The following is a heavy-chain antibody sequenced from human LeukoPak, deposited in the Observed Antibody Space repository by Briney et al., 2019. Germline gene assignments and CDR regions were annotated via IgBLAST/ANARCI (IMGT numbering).Heavy chain of an antibody. CDR3: ARDSYYYDSSGYYYYYYYMDV. J-gene: IGHJ6*03. CDR1: GGSISSGGYS. V-gene: IGHV4-61*02. CDR2: IYTSGST. D-gene: IGHD3-22*01. Sequence: SETLSLTCAVSGGSISSGGYSWSWIRQPPGKGLEWIGRIYTSGSTNYNPSLKSRVTMSVDTSKNQFSLKLSSVTAADTAVYYCARDSYYYDSSGYYYYYYYMDVWGKGTTVTVSS.